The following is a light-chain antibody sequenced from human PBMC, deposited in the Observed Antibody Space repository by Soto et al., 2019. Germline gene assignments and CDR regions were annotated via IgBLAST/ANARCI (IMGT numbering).Light chain of an antibody. Sequence: QSALTQPASVSGSPGQSITISCTGTSSDVGGYNYVSWYQQHPGKAPKFMIYDVSNRPSGVSNRFSGSKSGNTASLTISGLQAEDEADYYCISYTSSSTDVFGTGTKLTVL. CDR3: ISYTSSSTDV. V-gene: IGLV2-14*01. CDR1: SSDVGGYNY. CDR2: DVS. J-gene: IGLJ1*01.